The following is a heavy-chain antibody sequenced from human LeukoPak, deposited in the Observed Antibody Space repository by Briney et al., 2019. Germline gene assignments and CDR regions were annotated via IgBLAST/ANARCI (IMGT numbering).Heavy chain of an antibody. CDR1: GGSFSGYY. J-gene: IGHJ6*04. CDR2: INHSGST. CDR3: ARGSAFIVVVPAATRAMGMDV. Sequence: SETLSLTCAVYGGSFSGYYWSWIRQPPGKGLEWTGEINHSGSTNYNPSLKSRVTISVDTSKNQFSLKLSSVTAADTAVYYCARGSAFIVVVPAATRAMGMDVWGKGTTVTVSS. D-gene: IGHD2-2*01. V-gene: IGHV4-34*01.